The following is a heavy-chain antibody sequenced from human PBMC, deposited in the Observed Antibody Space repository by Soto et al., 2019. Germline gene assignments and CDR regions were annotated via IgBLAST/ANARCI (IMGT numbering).Heavy chain of an antibody. CDR3: ARDSSYYGSGRGVLDY. Sequence: EVQLVESGGGWVQPGGSLRLSCAVYGFTVSTNYMSWVRQAPGKGLECVSIIYSDGSTYYADSVKGRFTTSRDSAKNTLYLQMDNLRADDTAVYHCARDSSYYGSGRGVLDYWGQGTLVTVSS. CDR1: GFTVSTNY. D-gene: IGHD3-10*01. J-gene: IGHJ4*02. CDR2: IYSDGST. V-gene: IGHV3-66*01.